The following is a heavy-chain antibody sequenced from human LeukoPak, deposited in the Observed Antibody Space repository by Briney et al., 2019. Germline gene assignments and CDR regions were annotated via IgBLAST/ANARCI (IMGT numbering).Heavy chain of an antibody. CDR1: GDSVSSNGAA. D-gene: IGHD3-10*01. CDR3: AREREYYYGSGSYYD. CDR2: TYYRSKWYN. Sequence: SQALSLTCAISGDSVSSNGAARNWIRQSPSRGLEWLGRTYYRSKWYNDYAVSVKSRITINPDTSKNQFSLQLNSVTPEDTAMYYCAREREYYYGSGSYYDWGQGTLVTVSS. V-gene: IGHV6-1*01. J-gene: IGHJ4*02.